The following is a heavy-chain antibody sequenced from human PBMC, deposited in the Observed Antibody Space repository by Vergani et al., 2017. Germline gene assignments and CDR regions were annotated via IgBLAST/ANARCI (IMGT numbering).Heavy chain of an antibody. Sequence: EVQLVESGGGLVKPGGSLRLSCAASGFTFSSYRMNWVRQAPGKGLEWVSYMSSDSSTINYADYVKGRFTMSRDNAKNSLYLQMNSLRAEDTAVYYCARDRYGGYGLDCWGQGTLVTVSS. J-gene: IGHJ4*03. CDR2: MSSDSSTI. CDR1: GFTFSSYR. D-gene: IGHD4-17*01. CDR3: ARDRYGGYGLDC. V-gene: IGHV3-48*04.